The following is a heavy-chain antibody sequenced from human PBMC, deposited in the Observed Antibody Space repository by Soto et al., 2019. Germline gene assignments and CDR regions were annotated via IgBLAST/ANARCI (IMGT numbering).Heavy chain of an antibody. CDR3: ARGLVVVPAAIRGAFDI. V-gene: IGHV4-30-2*01. Sequence: DLEWIGYIYHSGSTYYNPSLKSRVTISVDRSKNQFSLKLSSVTAADTAVYYCARGLVVVPAAIRGAFDIWGQGTMVTVSS. J-gene: IGHJ3*02. D-gene: IGHD2-2*02. CDR2: IYHSGST.